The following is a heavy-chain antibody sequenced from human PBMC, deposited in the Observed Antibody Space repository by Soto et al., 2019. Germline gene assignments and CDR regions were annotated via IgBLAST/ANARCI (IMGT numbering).Heavy chain of an antibody. D-gene: IGHD2-21*02. CDR3: AREMAVVTYDAFDI. CDR1: GFTFSSYA. V-gene: IGHV3-30*14. CDR2: ISYDGSNK. Sequence: GGSLRLSCAASGFTFSSYAMHWVRQAPGKGLEWVAVISYDGSNKYYAHSVKGRFTISRDNSKNTLYLQMNRLRAEDTAVYYCAREMAVVTYDAFDIWGQGTMVTVSS. J-gene: IGHJ3*02.